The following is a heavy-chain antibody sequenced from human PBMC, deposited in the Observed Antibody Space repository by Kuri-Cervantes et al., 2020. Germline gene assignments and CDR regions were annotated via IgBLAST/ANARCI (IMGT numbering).Heavy chain of an antibody. CDR3: ARDVTMLFDY. CDR1: GFTFSSYG. CDR2: ISSSSSYI. D-gene: IGHD2-2*01. J-gene: IGHJ4*02. Sequence: GGSLRLSCAASGFTFSSYGMHWIRQAPGKGLEWVSSISSSSSYIYYADSVKGRFTISRDNAKNSLYLQMNSLRAEDTAVYYCARDVTMLFDYWGQGTLVTVSS. V-gene: IGHV3-21*01.